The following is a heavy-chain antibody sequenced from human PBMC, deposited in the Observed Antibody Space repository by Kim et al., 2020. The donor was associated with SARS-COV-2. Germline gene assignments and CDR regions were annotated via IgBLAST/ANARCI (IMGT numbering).Heavy chain of an antibody. Sequence: SETLSLTCTVSGASTTSDNYFWGWVRQTPGKGLEWIGTISYSGNTYYNPSLKSRVAVSVDTSKNQFSLRLSSVTAADTAMYFCARHRGYYGSGTYSIKYYYFYYMDVWGKGTTVTVSS. CDR1: GASTTSDNYF. J-gene: IGHJ6*03. D-gene: IGHD3-10*01. V-gene: IGHV4-39*01. CDR3: ARHRGYYGSGTYSIKYYYFYYMDV. CDR2: ISYSGNT.